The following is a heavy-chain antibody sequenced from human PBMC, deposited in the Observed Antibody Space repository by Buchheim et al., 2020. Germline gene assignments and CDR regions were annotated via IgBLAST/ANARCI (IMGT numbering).Heavy chain of an antibody. D-gene: IGHD1-14*01. CDR1: GFTFSNYS. CDR2: ISSSSSTI. J-gene: IGHJ4*02. CDR3: APTGGY. V-gene: IGHV3-48*02. Sequence: EVKPVESGGGLVQPGGSLRLSCVGSGFTFSNYSMNWVRQAPGKGLQWVSYISSSSSTIYYADSVKGRFTISRDNAKNSLYLQMNSLGDDDTAMYYCAPTGGYWGQRTL.